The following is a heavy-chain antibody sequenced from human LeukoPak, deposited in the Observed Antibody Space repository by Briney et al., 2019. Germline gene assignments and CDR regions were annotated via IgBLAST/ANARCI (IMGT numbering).Heavy chain of an antibody. CDR2: INPSGGST. D-gene: IGHD3-22*01. V-gene: IGHV1-46*01. CDR3: AKDLRMIVVAHRRDY. Sequence: ASVKVSCKASGYTFTSYYMHWVRQAPGQGLEWMGIINPSGGSTSYAQKFQGRVTMTRDTSTSTVYMELSSLRSEDTAVYYCAKDLRMIVVAHRRDYWGQGTLVTVSS. J-gene: IGHJ4*02. CDR1: GYTFTSYY.